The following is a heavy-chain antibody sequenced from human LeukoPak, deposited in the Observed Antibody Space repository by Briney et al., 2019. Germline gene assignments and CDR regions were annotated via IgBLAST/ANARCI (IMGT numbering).Heavy chain of an antibody. D-gene: IGHD2-2*01. V-gene: IGHV4-61*01. CDR3: AREVLTVVVSAAMTGV. CDR2: IYYSGST. CDR1: GGSVSSGSYY. Sequence: SETLSLTCTVSGGSVSSGSYYWSWVRQPPGKGLEWIGYIYYSGSTNYNPSLKSRVTIAVDTSKNQFSLKLSSVTAADTAVYYCAREVLTVVVSAAMTGVWGQGTLVTVSS. J-gene: IGHJ4*02.